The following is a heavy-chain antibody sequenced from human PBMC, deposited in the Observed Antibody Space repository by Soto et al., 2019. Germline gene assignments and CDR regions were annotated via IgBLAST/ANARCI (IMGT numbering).Heavy chain of an antibody. V-gene: IGHV4-34*01. CDR1: GGSFSGYY. D-gene: IGHD3-16*02. CDR2: INHSGST. J-gene: IGHJ4*02. Sequence: PSETLSLTCAVHGGSFSGYYWSWIRQPPGKGLEWIGEINHSGSTNYNPSLKSRVTISVDTSKNQFSLKLSSVTAADTAVYYCARGGTYYDYVWGSYRRYYFDYWGQGTLVTVSS. CDR3: ARGGTYYDYVWGSYRRYYFDY.